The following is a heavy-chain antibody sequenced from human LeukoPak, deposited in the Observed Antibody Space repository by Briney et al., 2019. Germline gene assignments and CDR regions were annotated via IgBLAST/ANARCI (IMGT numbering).Heavy chain of an antibody. J-gene: IGHJ5*02. D-gene: IGHD5-18*01. CDR3: AIAGYSASHYWLDP. CDR2: IYTTGTT. CDR1: GGSMNSYY. V-gene: IGHV4-4*07. Sequence: PSETLSLICSVSGGSMNSYYWSWIRQPAGKGLEWIGRIYTTGTTNYNPSLRSRVTMSVDTSKSQFSLTLTSVTAADTAVYFCAIAGYSASHYWLDPWGHGMLVSVSS.